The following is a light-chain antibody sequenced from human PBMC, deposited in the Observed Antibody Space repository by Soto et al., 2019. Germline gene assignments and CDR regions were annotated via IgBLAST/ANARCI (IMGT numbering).Light chain of an antibody. CDR3: GSLTTTRIWV. CDR2: GVT. J-gene: IGLJ3*02. Sequence: QSVLTQPASESGSPGQSITMSCTGSTSDFGDDKYVSWYQQQPGKGPNLLIYGVTNRPSGVSNRFSGSKSGNTASLTISGLQVEDDADYFCGSLTTTRIWVFGGGNKLTVL. V-gene: IGLV2-14*01. CDR1: TSDFGDDKY.